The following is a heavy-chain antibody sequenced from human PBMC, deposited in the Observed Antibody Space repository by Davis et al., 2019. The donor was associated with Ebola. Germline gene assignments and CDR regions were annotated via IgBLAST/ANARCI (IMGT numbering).Heavy chain of an antibody. CDR3: ARGMGELALN. D-gene: IGHD3-16*01. CDR1: GYPFTDFA. CDR2: ITTNTASP. Sequence: AASVKVSCKASGYPFTDFAINWLLQAPAQRSEWLGWITTNTASPTSARGFSERFVFSLDTSVDTAFLQIHNLRAEDTAIYYCARGMGELALNWGQGTLVTVSS. J-gene: IGHJ1*01. V-gene: IGHV7-4-1*01.